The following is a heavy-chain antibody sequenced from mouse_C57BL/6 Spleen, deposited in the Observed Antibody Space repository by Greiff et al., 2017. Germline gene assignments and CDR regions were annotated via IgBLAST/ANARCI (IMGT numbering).Heavy chain of an antibody. CDR3: ARSDYYGSSPYYFDY. V-gene: IGHV1-12*01. D-gene: IGHD1-1*01. CDR2: LYPGNGDT. CDR1: GYTFTSYN. Sequence: QVQLKESGAELVRPGASVKMSCKASGYTFTSYNMHWVKQTPRQGLEWIGALYPGNGDTSYNQKFKGKATLTVDKSSSTAYMQLSSLTSEDSAVYFCARSDYYGSSPYYFDYWGQGTTLTVSS. J-gene: IGHJ2*01.